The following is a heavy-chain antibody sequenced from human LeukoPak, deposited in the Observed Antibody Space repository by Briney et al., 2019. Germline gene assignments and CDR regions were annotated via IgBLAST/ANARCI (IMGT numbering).Heavy chain of an antibody. V-gene: IGHV4-34*01. J-gene: IGHJ4*02. D-gene: IGHD2-2*01. Sequence: TXSXTXXVXGGSFXXYYWSWIRQPPGKGLEWIGEINHSGSTNYNPSLKSRVTISVDTSKNQFSLKLSSVTAADTAVYYCATSSLSDCSSTSCTDYWGQGTLVTVSS. CDR2: INHSGST. CDR1: GGSFXXYY. CDR3: ATSSLSDCSSTSCTDY.